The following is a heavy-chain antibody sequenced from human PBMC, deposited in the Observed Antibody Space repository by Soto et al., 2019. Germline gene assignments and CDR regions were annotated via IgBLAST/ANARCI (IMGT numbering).Heavy chain of an antibody. J-gene: IGHJ5*02. CDR3: ARAGESYSSGPTNWFDP. V-gene: IGHV6-1*01. CDR1: GDSVSSNSAA. D-gene: IGHD6-19*01. Sequence: SQTLSLTCAISGDSVSSNSAAWNWIRQSPSRGLEWLGRTYYRSKWYNDYAVSVKSRITINPGTSKNQFSLQLNSVTPEDTAVYYCARAGESYSSGPTNWFDPWGQGTLVTVSS. CDR2: TYYRSKWYN.